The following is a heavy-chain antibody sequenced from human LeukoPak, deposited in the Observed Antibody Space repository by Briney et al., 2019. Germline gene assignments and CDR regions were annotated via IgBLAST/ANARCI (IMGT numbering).Heavy chain of an antibody. CDR3: AKDEGDSGYDLGY. D-gene: IGHD5-12*01. J-gene: IGHJ4*02. CDR2: ISWNSGSI. Sequence: PGRSLRLSCAASGFTFDDYAMHWVRQAPGKGLEWVSGISWNSGSIGYADSVKGRFTISRDNAKNSLYLQMNSRRAEDTALYYCAKDEGDSGYDLGYWGQGTLVTVSS. V-gene: IGHV3-9*01. CDR1: GFTFDDYA.